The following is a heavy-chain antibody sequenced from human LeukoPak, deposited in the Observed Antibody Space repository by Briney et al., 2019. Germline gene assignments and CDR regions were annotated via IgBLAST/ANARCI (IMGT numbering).Heavy chain of an antibody. D-gene: IGHD1-7*01. CDR2: INPNSGDT. CDR3: ARLALINWNYGEDFDY. Sequence: ASVKVSCKASGYTFTGYYMHWVRQAPGQGLEWMGWINPNSGDTNYAQKFQGRVTMTRDTSINTAYMELSRLRSDDTAVYYCARLALINWNYGEDFDYWGQGTLVTVSS. V-gene: IGHV1-2*02. J-gene: IGHJ4*02. CDR1: GYTFTGYY.